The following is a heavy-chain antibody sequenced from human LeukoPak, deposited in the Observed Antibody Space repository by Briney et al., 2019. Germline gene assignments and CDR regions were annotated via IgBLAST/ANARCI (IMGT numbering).Heavy chain of an antibody. CDR3: ARLSREYSGYENYYYYYMDV. CDR2: IYPGDSKT. J-gene: IGHJ6*03. Sequence: GESLKISCKASGYSFSDFWIGWVRQMPGKGLEWMGIIYPGDSKTKYSPSLQGQVTISADKSINTAHLQWSSLKASDTAMYYCARLSREYSGYENYYYYYMDVWGKGTAVTISS. CDR1: GYSFSDFW. D-gene: IGHD5-12*01. V-gene: IGHV5-51*01.